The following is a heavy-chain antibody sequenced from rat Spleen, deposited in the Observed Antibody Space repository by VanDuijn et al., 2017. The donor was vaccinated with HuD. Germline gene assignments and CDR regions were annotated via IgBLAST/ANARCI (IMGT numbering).Heavy chain of an antibody. CDR1: GFNFNDYW. CDR2: INKDSRTK. Sequence: EVKLVESGGGLVQPRRSLKLSCAASGFNFNDYWMGWVRQAPGKGLEWIGEINKDSRTKKYNPSLKDKFTISRDNAQNTLYLQMSKLGSEDTATYYCVSERLGVEEWGQGVMVTVSS. V-gene: IGHV4-2*01. D-gene: IGHD4-3*01. CDR3: VSERLGVEE. J-gene: IGHJ2*01.